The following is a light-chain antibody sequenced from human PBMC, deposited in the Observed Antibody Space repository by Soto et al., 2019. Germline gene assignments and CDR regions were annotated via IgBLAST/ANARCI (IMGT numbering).Light chain of an antibody. CDR1: QTISSW. V-gene: IGKV1-5*03. CDR3: QHYNSNSET. Sequence: DIQMTQSPSTLSGSVGDRVTITCRASQTISSWLAWYQQKPGKAPKLLIYKASTLKSGVPSRFSGSGSGTEFTLTISSLQPDDFATYYCQHYNSNSETFGGGTKVDI. J-gene: IGKJ4*02. CDR2: KAS.